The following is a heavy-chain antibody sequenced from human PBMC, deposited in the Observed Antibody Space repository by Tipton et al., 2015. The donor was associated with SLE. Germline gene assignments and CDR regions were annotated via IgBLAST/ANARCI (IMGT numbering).Heavy chain of an antibody. V-gene: IGHV3-21*01. CDR1: GFTFSSYS. J-gene: IGHJ4*02. CDR2: ISSSSSYI. Sequence: SLRLSCAASGFTFSSYSMNWVRQAPGKGLEWVSSISSSSSYIYYADSVKGRFTISRDNAKNSLYLQMNSLRAEDTAVYYCAKDRARYYDSSGYYYFDYWGQGTLVTVSS. D-gene: IGHD3-22*01. CDR3: AKDRARYYDSSGYYYFDY.